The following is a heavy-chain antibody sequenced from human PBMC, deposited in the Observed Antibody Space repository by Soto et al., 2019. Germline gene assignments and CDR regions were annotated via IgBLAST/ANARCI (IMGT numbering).Heavy chain of an antibody. CDR1: GGSVSSGSYY. CDR3: ASDPWFAF. D-gene: IGHD3-10*01. J-gene: IGHJ6*02. Sequence: QVQLQESGPGLVKPSETLSLTCPVSGGSVSSGSYYWSWIRQPPGKGLEWIGYIYYSGGTNYNPSLQSRVTIPVDTSKNQFSLTLSSVTAADTAVYYCASDPWFAFWGQGTTVTVSS. V-gene: IGHV4-61*01. CDR2: IYYSGGT.